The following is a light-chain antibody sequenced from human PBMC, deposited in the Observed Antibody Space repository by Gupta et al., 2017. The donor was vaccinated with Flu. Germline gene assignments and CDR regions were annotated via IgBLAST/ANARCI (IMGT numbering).Light chain of an antibody. Sequence: PGQPTTIPCTGTSSDAGTYTYVSWYQQHPGKAPNLVIFEVSNRRSGVPNRFSGSKSGTTATLTTTGLHAEDEAVYYCYSDKNTNALVVFGGGTKLTVL. V-gene: IGLV2-14*01. CDR2: EVS. CDR1: SSDAGTYTY. J-gene: IGLJ2*01. CDR3: YSDKNTNALVV.